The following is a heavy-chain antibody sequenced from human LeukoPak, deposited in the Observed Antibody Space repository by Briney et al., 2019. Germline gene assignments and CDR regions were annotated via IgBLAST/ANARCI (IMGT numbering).Heavy chain of an antibody. J-gene: IGHJ6*03. CDR2: INPSGGST. D-gene: IGHD4-23*01. CDR1: GYTFSNYG. V-gene: IGHV1-46*01. CDR3: ARVDYGSNSGYYYYMDV. Sequence: ASVKVSCKASGYTFSNYGITWVRQAPGQGLEWMGIINPSGGSTSYAQKFQGRVTITRDMSTSTVYMELSSLRSEDTAVYYCARVDYGSNSGYYYYMDVWGKGTTVTVSS.